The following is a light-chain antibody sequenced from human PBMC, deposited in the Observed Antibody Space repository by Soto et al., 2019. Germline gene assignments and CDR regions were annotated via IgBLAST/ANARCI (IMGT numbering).Light chain of an antibody. J-gene: IGLJ3*02. V-gene: IGLV2-14*02. CDR1: SSDVGSYNL. CDR3: SSYTSTSTWV. CDR2: EVS. Sequence: QSALTQPASVSGSPGQSITISCTGTSSDVGSYNLVSWYQQHPGKAPKLMLYEVSNRPSGVFNRFSASKSGNTASLTISGLQAEDEAEYYCSSYTSTSTWVFGGGTKLTVL.